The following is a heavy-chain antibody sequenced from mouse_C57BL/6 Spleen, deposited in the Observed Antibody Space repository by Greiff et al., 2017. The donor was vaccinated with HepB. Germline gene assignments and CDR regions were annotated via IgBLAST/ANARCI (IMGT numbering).Heavy chain of an antibody. J-gene: IGHJ1*03. CDR1: GFTFSSYG. V-gene: IGHV5-6*01. CDR3: ARLTGTGYFDV. Sequence: EVKLMESGGDLVKPGGSLKLSCAASGFTFSSYGMSWVRQTPDKRLEWVATISSGGSYTYYPDSVKGRFTISRDNAKNTLYLQMSSLKSEDTAMYYCARLTGTGYFDVWGTGTTVTVSS. D-gene: IGHD4-1*01. CDR2: ISSGGSYT.